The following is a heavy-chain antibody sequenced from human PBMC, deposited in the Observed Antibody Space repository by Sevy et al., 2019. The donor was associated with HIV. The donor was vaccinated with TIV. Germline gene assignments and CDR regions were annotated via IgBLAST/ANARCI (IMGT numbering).Heavy chain of an antibody. CDR3: VKVVGDVSGSLYKHYYDLDV. D-gene: IGHD3-10*01. Sequence: VGSLRLSCAASGFRFNSYDMNWVQQAPGKALEWVASIGSASGIIYYGDSVRGRFSISRDNAKKSLYLQMNSLRVEDTTVSYCVKVVGDVSGSLYKHYYDLDVWGQGTAVTVSS. CDR1: GFRFNSYD. V-gene: IGHV3-21*01. CDR2: IGSASGII. J-gene: IGHJ6*02.